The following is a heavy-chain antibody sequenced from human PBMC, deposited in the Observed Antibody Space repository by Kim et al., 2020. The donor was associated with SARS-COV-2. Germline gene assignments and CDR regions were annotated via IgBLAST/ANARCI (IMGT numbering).Heavy chain of an antibody. D-gene: IGHD3-3*01. CDR1: GYTFTSYD. CDR2: MNPNSGNT. Sequence: ASVKVSCKASGYTFTSYDINWVRQATGQGLEWMGWMNPNSGNTGYAQKFQGRVTMTRNTSISTAYMELSSLRSEDTAVYYCARGRETIFGVAYYYGMDVWGQGTTVTVSS. V-gene: IGHV1-8*01. CDR3: ARGRETIFGVAYYYGMDV. J-gene: IGHJ6*02.